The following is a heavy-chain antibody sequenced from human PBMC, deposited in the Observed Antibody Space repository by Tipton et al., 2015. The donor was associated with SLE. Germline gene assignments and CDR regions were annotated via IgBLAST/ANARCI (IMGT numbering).Heavy chain of an antibody. CDR2: ISSSTSYI. V-gene: IGHV3-21*01. Sequence: SLRLSCAASGFTFSSYSMTWVRQAPGKGLEWVSSISSSTSYIYCADSVKGRFTISRDNAKNSLYLQMNSLRAEDTAVYYCARVRWKDYYFDYWGQGTLVTVSS. D-gene: IGHD1-1*01. CDR3: ARVRWKDYYFDY. CDR1: GFTFSSYS. J-gene: IGHJ4*02.